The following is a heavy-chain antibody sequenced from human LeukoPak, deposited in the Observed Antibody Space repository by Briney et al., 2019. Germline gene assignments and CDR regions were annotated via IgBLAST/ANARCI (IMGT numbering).Heavy chain of an antibody. CDR1: GGSISSGGYY. D-gene: IGHD3-3*01. J-gene: IGHJ4*02. Sequence: TLSLTCTVSGGSISSGGYYWCWIRQHPGKGVGWIGYIYYSGSTNYNPSLKSRVTISVDTSKNQFSLKLSSATAADTAVYYCARATYDFWSGPNTDYWGQGTLVTVSS. CDR2: IYYSGST. V-gene: IGHV4-31*03. CDR3: ARATYDFWSGPNTDY.